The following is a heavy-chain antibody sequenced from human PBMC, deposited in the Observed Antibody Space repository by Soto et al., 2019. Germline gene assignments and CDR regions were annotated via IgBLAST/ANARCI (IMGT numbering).Heavy chain of an antibody. J-gene: IGHJ3*02. V-gene: IGHV4-31*03. Sequence: QVQLQESGPGLVKPSQTLSLTCTVSGGSISSGGYYWSWIRHHPGKGLEWIGYIYSSGSTYYNPSLRSRVTLSADTSKNQFSLKLSSVTAADSAVYYCVRDYDYDSSRNDAFDIWGQGTMVTVSS. CDR3: VRDYDYDSSRNDAFDI. CDR1: GGSISSGGYY. CDR2: IYSSGST. D-gene: IGHD3-22*01.